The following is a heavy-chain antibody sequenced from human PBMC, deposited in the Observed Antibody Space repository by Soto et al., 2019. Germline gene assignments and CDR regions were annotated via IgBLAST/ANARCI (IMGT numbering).Heavy chain of an antibody. CDR2: IYYSVST. J-gene: IGHJ6*02. CDR1: GGSISSYY. D-gene: IGHD3-3*01. V-gene: IGHV4-59*01. CDR3: ARVSSDFWSGYYTGSPYYYYYGMEV. Sequence: PSETLSLTCTVSGGSISSYYWSWIRQPPGKGLEWIGYIYYSVSTNYNPSLKSRVTISVDTSKNQFSLKLSSVTAADTAVYYCARVSSDFWSGYYTGSPYYYYYGMEVWGQGTTVTVSS.